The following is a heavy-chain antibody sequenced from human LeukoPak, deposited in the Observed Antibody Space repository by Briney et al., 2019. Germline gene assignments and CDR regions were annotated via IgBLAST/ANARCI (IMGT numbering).Heavy chain of an antibody. D-gene: IGHD1-14*01. CDR1: GFTFSSSW. CDR3: TRASRKEPDY. J-gene: IGHJ4*02. V-gene: IGHV3-74*01. CDR2: INSDGSST. Sequence: GGSLRLSCAASGFTFSSSWMHWVRQTPGKGLVWVSRINSDGSSTSYADSAKGRFTISRDNAKNTLSLQMNSLRAEDTAVYYCTRASRKEPDYWGQGTLVTVSS.